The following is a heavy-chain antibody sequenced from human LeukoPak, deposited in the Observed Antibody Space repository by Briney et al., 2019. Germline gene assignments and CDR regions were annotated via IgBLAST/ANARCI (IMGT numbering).Heavy chain of an antibody. V-gene: IGHV4-34*01. CDR1: GGSFSGYY. CDR3: ARGRYGLNRFDP. CDR2: INHSGST. D-gene: IGHD4-17*01. Sequence: SETLSLTCAVYGGSFSGYYWSWIRQPPGKGLEWIGEINHSGSTNYNPSLKSRVTISVDTSKNQFSLKLSSVTAADTAVYYCARGRYGLNRFDPWGQGTLVTVSS. J-gene: IGHJ5*02.